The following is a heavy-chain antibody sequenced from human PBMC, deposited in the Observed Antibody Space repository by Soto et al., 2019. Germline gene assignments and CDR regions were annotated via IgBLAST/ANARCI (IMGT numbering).Heavy chain of an antibody. V-gene: IGHV1-46*01. CDR1: GYTYTSYY. CDR3: ARDGNDILTGYYGLYYYYGMDA. D-gene: IGHD3-9*01. J-gene: IGHJ6*02. Sequence: ASVKVSCKASGYTYTSYYMHWVRQAPGQGLEWMGIINPSGGSTSYAQKFQGRVTMTRDTSTSTVYMELSSLRSEDTAVYYCARDGNDILTGYYGLYYYYGMDAWG. CDR2: INPSGGST.